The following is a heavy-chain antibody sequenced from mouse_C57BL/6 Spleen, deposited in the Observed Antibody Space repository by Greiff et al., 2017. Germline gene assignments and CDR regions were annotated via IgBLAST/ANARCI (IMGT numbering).Heavy chain of an antibody. V-gene: IGHV5-4*01. CDR3: ARADYYGSSWYFDV. CDR2: ISDGGSYT. CDR1: GFTFSSYA. D-gene: IGHD1-1*01. Sequence: DVHLVESGGGLVKPGGSLKLSCAASGFTFSSYAMSWVRQTPEKRLEWVATISDGGSYTYYPDNVKGRFTISRDNAKNNLYLQMSHLKSEDTAMYYCARADYYGSSWYFDVWGTGTTVTVSS. J-gene: IGHJ1*03.